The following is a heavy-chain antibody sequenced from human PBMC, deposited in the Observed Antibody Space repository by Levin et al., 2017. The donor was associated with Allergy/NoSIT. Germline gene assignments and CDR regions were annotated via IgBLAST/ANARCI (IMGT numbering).Heavy chain of an antibody. Sequence: SETLSLTCTVSGGSISGYYWSWIRQPPGKGLEWIGYIYYSGSTNYNSSLKSRVTISVDTSKNPFSLKLSTVTAADTAVYYCARAPVSYDMYYFDYWGQGTLVAVSA. CDR2: IYYSGST. D-gene: IGHD5-12*01. V-gene: IGHV4-59*01. J-gene: IGHJ4*02. CDR3: ARAPVSYDMYYFDY. CDR1: GGSISGYY.